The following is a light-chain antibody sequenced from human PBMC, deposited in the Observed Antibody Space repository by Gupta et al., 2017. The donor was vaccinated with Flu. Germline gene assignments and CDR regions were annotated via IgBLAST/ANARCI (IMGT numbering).Light chain of an antibody. Sequence: GADNIGSKAVHWYQQKAGRAPVMVVYDDTARPSGIPERLSGSNSGNTATLNNNRVEAGDEADYYCKVWDSTSEHQIFGGGTRLTVL. CDR1: NIGSKA. CDR2: DDT. V-gene: IGLV3-21*02. CDR3: KVWDSTSEHQI. J-gene: IGLJ2*01.